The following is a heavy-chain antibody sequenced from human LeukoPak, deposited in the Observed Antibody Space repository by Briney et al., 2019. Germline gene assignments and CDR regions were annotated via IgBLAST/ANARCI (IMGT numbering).Heavy chain of an antibody. V-gene: IGHV1-18*01. Sequence: ASVKVSCKASGYTFTSYSISWVRQAPGQGLEWMGWISAYNGNTNYAQKLQGRVTMTTDTSTSTAYMELRSLRSEDTAVYYCARGIHYYDSSGPFDYYYYGMDVWGQGTTVTVSS. CDR1: GYTFTSYS. J-gene: IGHJ6*02. CDR3: ARGIHYYDSSGPFDYYYYGMDV. D-gene: IGHD3-22*01. CDR2: ISAYNGNT.